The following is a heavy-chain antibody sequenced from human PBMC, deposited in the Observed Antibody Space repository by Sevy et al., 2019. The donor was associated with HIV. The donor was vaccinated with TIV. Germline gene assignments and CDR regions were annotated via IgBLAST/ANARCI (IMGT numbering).Heavy chain of an antibody. CDR1: GFSVNSNY. CDR3: ARGGTIFGLVRHYFDY. V-gene: IGHV3-66*01. J-gene: IGHJ4*02. Sequence: GGSLRLSCAASGFSVNSNYMTWVRQAPGKGLDWVSIIYSDGSTKYADALKGRLTISRDNSKNTMYLQMNSLRVEETAVYYCARGGTIFGLVRHYFDYWGQGTLVTVSS. D-gene: IGHD3-3*01. CDR2: IYSDGST.